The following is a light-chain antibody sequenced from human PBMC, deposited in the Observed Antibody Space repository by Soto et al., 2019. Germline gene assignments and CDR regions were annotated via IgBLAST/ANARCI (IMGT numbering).Light chain of an antibody. CDR1: QGISNY. CDR3: QQYDNFPRAIN. CDR2: DAS. J-gene: IGKJ5*01. V-gene: IGKV1-33*01. Sequence: DIQTTQSPSSLSASVGDRVTITCRASQGISNYVAWYQQKPGKVPKLLLYDASNLETGVPSRFSGSGSGTDFTFTISSLQPEDIATDYCQQYDNFPRAINFGQGTRLEIK.